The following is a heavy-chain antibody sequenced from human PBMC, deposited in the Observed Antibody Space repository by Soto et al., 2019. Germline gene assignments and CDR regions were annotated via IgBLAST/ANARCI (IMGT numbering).Heavy chain of an antibody. V-gene: IGHV3-74*01. D-gene: IGHD6-19*01. CDR2: INSDGSVT. J-gene: IGHJ4*02. Sequence: EVQPVESGGGLVQPGGSLRLSCAASGFTFSDTWMFWVRQAPGKGLVWVSRINSDGSVTSYADSVKGRFTISRDNAKNTLYLTMNSLRTEDTAVYYCARYSSGAGDYWGQGTLVTVSS. CDR3: ARYSSGAGDY. CDR1: GFTFSDTW.